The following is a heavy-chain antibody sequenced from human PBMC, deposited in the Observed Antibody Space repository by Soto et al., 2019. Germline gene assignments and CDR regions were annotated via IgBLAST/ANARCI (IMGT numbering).Heavy chain of an antibody. D-gene: IGHD2-2*01. J-gene: IGHJ6*02. Sequence: QVQQVQSGAEVKKPGSSVKVSCKGSGGTFSRYTITWVRQAPGQGLEWMGRIIPMFGIASYAQNFQGRVTMTPDKSTNTSYMELSSLIAEDTAVYYCTRDSGRAVVVPAAISSMDVWGQGTTVTVSS. CDR1: GGTFSRYT. CDR2: IIPMFGIA. V-gene: IGHV1-69*04. CDR3: TRDSGRAVVVPAAISSMDV.